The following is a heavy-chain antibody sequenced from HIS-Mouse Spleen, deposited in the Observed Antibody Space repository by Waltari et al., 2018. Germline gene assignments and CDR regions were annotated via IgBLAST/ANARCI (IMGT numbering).Heavy chain of an antibody. V-gene: IGHV4-59*01. CDR1: GGSISSYY. D-gene: IGHD1-1*01. J-gene: IGHJ6*02. Sequence: TLSLTCTVSGGSISSYYWSWIRQPPGKGLEWIGYIYYSGSTNYNPSLKSRVTISVDTSKNQFSLKLSSVTAADTAVYYCARAQNWNYYYGMDVWGQGTTVTVSS. CDR3: ARAQNWNYYYGMDV. CDR2: IYYSGST.